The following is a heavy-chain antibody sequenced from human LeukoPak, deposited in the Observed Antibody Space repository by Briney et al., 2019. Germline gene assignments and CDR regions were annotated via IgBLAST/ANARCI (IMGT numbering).Heavy chain of an antibody. Sequence: GGSLRLSCAASGFTFSSSAMSWVRQAPGKGLEWVSAISNNGGYTYYADSVQGRFTISRDNSKFTLYMQMNSLRAEDTAVYYCARVRAGYCTSTGCYTGMDVWGQGTTVTVSS. D-gene: IGHD2-2*01. CDR3: ARVRAGYCTSTGCYTGMDV. CDR2: ISNNGGYT. J-gene: IGHJ6*02. CDR1: GFTFSSSA. V-gene: IGHV3-23*01.